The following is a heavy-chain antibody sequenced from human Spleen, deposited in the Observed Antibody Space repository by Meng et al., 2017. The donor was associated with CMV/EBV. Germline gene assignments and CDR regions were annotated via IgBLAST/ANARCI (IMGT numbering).Heavy chain of an antibody. V-gene: IGHV3-30*03. CDR3: FGVGYCTASSCPDF. CDR2: ISYDGTKK. CDR1: GMTFSNYG. Sequence: SGMTFSNYGMNWVRQAPGKGLEWVAVISYDGTKKDYSESVKGRFTISRDNPKNTLYLEMNSLRSEDTAVYYCFGVGYCTASSCPDFWGQGTLVTVSS. D-gene: IGHD2-8*02. J-gene: IGHJ4*02.